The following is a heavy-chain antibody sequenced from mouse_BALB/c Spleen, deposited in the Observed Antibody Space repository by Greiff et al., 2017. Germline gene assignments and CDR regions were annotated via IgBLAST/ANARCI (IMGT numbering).Heavy chain of an antibody. CDR2: IWSGGST. J-gene: IGHJ2*01. CDR3: ARANWDERGYYFDY. CDR1: GFSLTSYG. V-gene: IGHV2-2*02. Sequence: QVQLQQSGPGLVQPSQSLSITCTVSGFSLTSYGVHWVRQSPGKGLEWLGVIWSGGSTDYNAAFISRLSISKDNSKSQVFFKMNSLQANDTAIYYFARANWDERGYYFDYWGQGTTLTVSS. D-gene: IGHD4-1*01.